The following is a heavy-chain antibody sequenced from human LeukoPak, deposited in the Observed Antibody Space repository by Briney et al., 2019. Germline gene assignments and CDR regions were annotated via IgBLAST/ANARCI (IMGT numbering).Heavy chain of an antibody. CDR2: ISGSGITI. CDR3: ARVGMREHSGSPIGY. D-gene: IGHD1-26*01. J-gene: IGHJ4*02. V-gene: IGHV3-48*03. CDR1: GFTFSRYE. Sequence: AGGSLRLSGAASGFTFSRYEMNWVRKAPGKGLEWVSYISGSGITIYYADSVNGRFTISRDNAKNSLYLQMSSLRAEDTAVYYCARVGMREHSGSPIGYWGQGTLVTVSS.